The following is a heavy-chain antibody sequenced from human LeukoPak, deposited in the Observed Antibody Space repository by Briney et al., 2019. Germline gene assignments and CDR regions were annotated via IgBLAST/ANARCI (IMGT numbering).Heavy chain of an antibody. D-gene: IGHD6-19*01. CDR1: GASISSGNW. Sequence: PSGTLSLTCTVSGASISSGNWWNWVRQSPGKGLEWIGEIYHVGSTNYNPSLKSRVTISVDTSKNQFSLKLSSVTAADTAVYYCARDRGSSGSWYFDLWGRGTLVTVSS. CDR2: IYHVGST. CDR3: ARDRGSSGSWYFDL. J-gene: IGHJ2*01. V-gene: IGHV4-4*02.